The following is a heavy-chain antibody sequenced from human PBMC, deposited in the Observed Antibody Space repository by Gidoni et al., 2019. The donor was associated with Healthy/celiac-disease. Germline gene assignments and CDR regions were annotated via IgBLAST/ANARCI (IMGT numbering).Heavy chain of an antibody. CDR2: ILPIFGTA. CDR3: ASPFCGGDCYSFEYFQH. CDR1: GGTFSSYA. D-gene: IGHD2-21*02. J-gene: IGHJ1*01. Sequence: QVQLVQSGAEVKKPGSSVKVSCKASGGTFSSYAISWVRQAPGQGLEWMGGILPIFGTANYAQKFQGRVTITADESTSTAYMELSSLRSEDTAVYYCASPFCGGDCYSFEYFQHWGQGTLVTVSS. V-gene: IGHV1-69*01.